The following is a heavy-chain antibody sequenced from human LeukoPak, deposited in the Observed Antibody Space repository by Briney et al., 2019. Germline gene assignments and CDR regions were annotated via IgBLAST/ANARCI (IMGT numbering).Heavy chain of an antibody. CDR1: GGSISSSSYY. Sequence: SETLSLTCTVSGGSISSSSYYWGWIRQPPGKGLEWIGSIYYSGSTYYNPSLKSRVTISVDTSKNQFSLKLSSVTAADTAVYYCASFHPYYFDYWGQGTLVTVSS. CDR3: ASFHPYYFDY. V-gene: IGHV4-39*01. J-gene: IGHJ4*02. CDR2: IYYSGST.